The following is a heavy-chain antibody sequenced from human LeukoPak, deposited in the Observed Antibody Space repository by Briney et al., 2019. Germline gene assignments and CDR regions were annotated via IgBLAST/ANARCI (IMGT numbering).Heavy chain of an antibody. CDR3: ARTGAYYYDSSGSY. Sequence: GGSLRLSCAASGFTFSTYWMMWVRQAPGKGLEGVANIKQDGSEKYYVDSVKGRFTISRDNAKNLVYLQMNSLRAEDTAVYYCARTGAYYYDSSGSYWGQGTLVTVSS. J-gene: IGHJ4*02. D-gene: IGHD3-22*01. CDR1: GFTFSTYW. V-gene: IGHV3-7*01. CDR2: IKQDGSEK.